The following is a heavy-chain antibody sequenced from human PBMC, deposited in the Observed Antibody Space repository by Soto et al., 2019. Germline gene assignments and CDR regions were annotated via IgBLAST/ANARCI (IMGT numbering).Heavy chain of an antibody. V-gene: IGHV3-53*02. Sequence: EVQLVETGGGLIQPGGSLRLSCAASGFTVSSNYMSWVRQAPGKGLEWVSVIYSGGSTYNADSVKGRFTISRDNSKNTLYLQMNSLRAEDTAVYYCAREGGYYDSSGYYNHDAFDIWGQGTMVTVSS. J-gene: IGHJ3*02. CDR1: GFTVSSNY. CDR3: AREGGYYDSSGYYNHDAFDI. D-gene: IGHD3-22*01. CDR2: IYSGGST.